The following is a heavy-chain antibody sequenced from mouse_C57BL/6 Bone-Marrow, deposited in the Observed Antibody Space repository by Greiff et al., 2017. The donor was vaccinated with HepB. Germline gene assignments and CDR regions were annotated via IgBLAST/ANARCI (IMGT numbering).Heavy chain of an antibody. CDR1: GYTFTSYW. V-gene: IGHV1-59*01. CDR2: IDPSDSYT. CDR3: ARSDENYYGSSYYFDY. Sequence: QVQLQQPGAELVRPGTSVKLSCKASGYTFTSYWMHWVKQRPGQGLEWIGVIDPSDSYTNYNQKFKGKATLTVDTSSSTAYMQLSSLTSEDSAVYYCARSDENYYGSSYYFDYWGQGTTLTVSS. J-gene: IGHJ2*01. D-gene: IGHD1-1*01.